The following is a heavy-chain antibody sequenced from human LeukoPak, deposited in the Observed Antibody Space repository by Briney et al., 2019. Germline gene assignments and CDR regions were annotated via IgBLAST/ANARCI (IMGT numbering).Heavy chain of an antibody. CDR1: GFTFSSYS. J-gene: IGHJ4*02. Sequence: GGSLRLSCAASGFTFSSYSMNWVRQAPGKGLEWVSSISSSSSYIYYADSVKGRFTISRDNTENSLYLQMNSLRAEDTAVYYCARDAPSGFFYWGQGTLVTVSS. V-gene: IGHV3-21*01. CDR2: ISSSSSYI. D-gene: IGHD6-19*01. CDR3: ARDAPSGFFY.